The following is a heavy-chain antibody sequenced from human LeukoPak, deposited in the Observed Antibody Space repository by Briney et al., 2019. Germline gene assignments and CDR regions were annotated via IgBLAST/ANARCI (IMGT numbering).Heavy chain of an antibody. V-gene: IGHV3-23*01. J-gene: IGHJ6*02. CDR1: GFTFSSYG. D-gene: IGHD6-13*01. Sequence: PGGSLRLSCAASGFTFSSYGMSWVRQAPGKGLEWVSAISGSGGSTYFADSVKGRFTISRDNSKNTLYLQMNSLRAEDTAVYYCARDSTSPGQLDRLSSMDVWGQGTTVTVSS. CDR2: ISGSGGST. CDR3: ARDSTSPGQLDRLSSMDV.